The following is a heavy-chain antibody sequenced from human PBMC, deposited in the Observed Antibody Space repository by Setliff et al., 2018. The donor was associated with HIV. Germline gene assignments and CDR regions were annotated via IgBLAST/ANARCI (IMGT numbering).Heavy chain of an antibody. Sequence: PSETLSLTCAVYGGSISGHFWSWIRQPAGKGLEWIGRISTSGSTNYNPSLKSRVTLSVDTSKHQFSLRLSSVTASDTALYYCAIDHLYTSSSYYPIYGMDFWGLGTMVTVSS. CDR2: ISTSGST. V-gene: IGHV4-4*07. CDR3: AIDHLYTSSSYYPIYGMDF. D-gene: IGHD3-10*01. J-gene: IGHJ6*02. CDR1: GGSISGHF.